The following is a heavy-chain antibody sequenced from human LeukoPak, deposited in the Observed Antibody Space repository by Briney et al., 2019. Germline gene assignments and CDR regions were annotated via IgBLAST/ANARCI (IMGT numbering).Heavy chain of an antibody. Sequence: SVKVSCKASGGTFSSYAISWVRQAPGQGLEWMGGIIPIFGTANYAQKFQGRVTITADESTSTAYMELSSLRSEDTAVYYCARDPGVGYYTAKYFQHWGQGTLVTVSS. D-gene: IGHD3-22*01. CDR3: ARDPGVGYYTAKYFQH. V-gene: IGHV1-69*01. J-gene: IGHJ1*01. CDR2: IIPIFGTA. CDR1: GGTFSSYA.